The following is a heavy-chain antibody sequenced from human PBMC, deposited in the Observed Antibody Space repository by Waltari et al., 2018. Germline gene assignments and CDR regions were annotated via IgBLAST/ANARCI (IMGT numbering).Heavy chain of an antibody. D-gene: IGHD3-10*01. J-gene: IGHJ4*02. Sequence: QVQLVQSGAEVKKPGSSVKVSCKASGGTFSSYAISWVRQAPGQGLEWMGGIIPILGIANYAQKFQGRVTITADESTSTAYMELSGLISEDTAVYYCASSGFRELLSNWGQGTLVTVSS. V-gene: IGHV1-69*04. CDR1: GGTFSSYA. CDR3: ASSGFRELLSN. CDR2: IIPILGIA.